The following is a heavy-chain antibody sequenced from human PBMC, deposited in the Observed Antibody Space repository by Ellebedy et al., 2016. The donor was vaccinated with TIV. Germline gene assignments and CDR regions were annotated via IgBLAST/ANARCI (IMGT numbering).Heavy chain of an antibody. J-gene: IGHJ6*02. CDR2: IRFDGNSA. CDR3: ANDRNNYGGAPYNGLDI. Sequence: GGSLRLSCAASGFTFSNSGMRWVRHVAGKGLEWVAFIRFDGNSANYADSAKGRFTISRDNSQNTLYLQMNSLRAEDTAVYYCANDRNNYGGAPYNGLDIWGQGTTVTVSS. CDR1: GFTFSNSG. D-gene: IGHD1/OR15-1a*01. V-gene: IGHV3-30*02.